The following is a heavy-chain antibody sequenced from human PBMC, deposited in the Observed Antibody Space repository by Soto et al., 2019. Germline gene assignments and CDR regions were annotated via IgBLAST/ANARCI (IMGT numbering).Heavy chain of an antibody. V-gene: IGHV3-30*04. CDR2: ILFDGSKA. Sequence: QAPLVESGGGVVQPGRSLRLACVASGFKFNDYAMHWVRQAPGKGLEWVAAILFDGSKASYVDSVKGRFTISRDNSKDTVYLQMNNLRDEDTAVYFCARDQTEVSGEALDIWGRGTMVTVSS. J-gene: IGHJ3*02. CDR3: ARDQTEVSGEALDI. CDR1: GFKFNDYA. D-gene: IGHD1-1*01.